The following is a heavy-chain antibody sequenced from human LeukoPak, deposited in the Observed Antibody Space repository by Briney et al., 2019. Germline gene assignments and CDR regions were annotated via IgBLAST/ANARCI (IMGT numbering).Heavy chain of an antibody. J-gene: IGHJ4*02. CDR3: ARHLPAAMFIAAAGIDY. CDR2: IIPIFGTA. CDR1: GGTFSSYA. D-gene: IGHD6-13*01. Sequence: GASVKVSCKASGGTFSSYAISWVRQAPGQGLEWMGGIIPIFGTANYAQKFQGRVTITADESTSTAYMELSSLRSEDTAVYYCARHLPAAMFIAAAGIDYWGQGTLVTVSS. V-gene: IGHV1-69*13.